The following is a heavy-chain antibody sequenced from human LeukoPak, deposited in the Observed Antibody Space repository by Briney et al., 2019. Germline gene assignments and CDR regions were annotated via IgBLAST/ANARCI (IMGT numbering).Heavy chain of an antibody. J-gene: IGHJ6*02. Sequence: GGSLRLSCAASGFTFSSYAMSWVRQAPGKGLEWVSAISGSRGSTYYADSVKGRFTISRDNSKNTLYLQMNSLRAEDTAVYYCAKTLSYYYGMDVWGQGTTVTVSS. CDR1: GFTFSSYA. CDR3: AKTLSYYYGMDV. CDR2: ISGSRGST. V-gene: IGHV3-23*01.